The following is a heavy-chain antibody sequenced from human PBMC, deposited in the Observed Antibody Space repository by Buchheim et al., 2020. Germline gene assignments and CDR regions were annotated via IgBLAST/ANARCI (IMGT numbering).Heavy chain of an antibody. CDR1: GFTFSDYW. Sequence: VQLVESGGALVQPGGSLRLSCTASGFTFSDYWMNWVRQAPGKGLEWVANIRQDGSEKFYVDSVKGRFTISRDNSKNSLSLQMSSLRVEDAALYYCARTPGRTRFFDLWGQG. CDR2: IRQDGSEK. J-gene: IGHJ4*02. CDR3: ARTPGRTRFFDL. D-gene: IGHD3-3*01. V-gene: IGHV3-7*01.